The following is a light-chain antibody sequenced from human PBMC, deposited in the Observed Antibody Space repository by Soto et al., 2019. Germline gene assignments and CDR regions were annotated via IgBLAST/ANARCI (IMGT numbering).Light chain of an antibody. CDR1: QTIFRW. CDR3: QQYNSYPWT. Sequence: DIQMTQSPSTLSASVGDRVTITCRASQTIFRWLAWYQQRPGKAPNLLISDASDLQSGVPSRFSGSGSGAEFTLTIGRLQHDDFATYYCQQYNSYPWTFGQGTKVEF. J-gene: IGKJ1*01. V-gene: IGKV1-5*01. CDR2: DAS.